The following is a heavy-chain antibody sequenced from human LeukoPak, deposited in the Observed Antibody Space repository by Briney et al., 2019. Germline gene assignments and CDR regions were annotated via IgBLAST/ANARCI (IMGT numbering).Heavy chain of an antibody. V-gene: IGHV1-69*04. CDR3: AIPHYYDSSGYYYGLGY. Sequence: ASVNVSCKASGGTFSSYAISWVRQAPGQGLEWMGRIIPILGIANYAQKFQGRVTITADKSTSTAYMELSSLRSEDTAVYYCAIPHYYDSSGYYYGLGYWGQGTLVTVSS. CDR1: GGTFSSYA. D-gene: IGHD3-22*01. CDR2: IIPILGIA. J-gene: IGHJ4*02.